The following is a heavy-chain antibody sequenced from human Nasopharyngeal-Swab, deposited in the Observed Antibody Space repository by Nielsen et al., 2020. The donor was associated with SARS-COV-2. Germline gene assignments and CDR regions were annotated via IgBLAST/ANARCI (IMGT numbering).Heavy chain of an antibody. CDR2: IYYSGST. V-gene: IGHV4-31*02. CDR3: ARGFVGAYYDSNLDV. J-gene: IGHJ6*04. Sequence: RQAPGKGLEWIGYIYYSGSTYYNPSLKSRVTISVDTSKNQFSLKLSSVTAADTAVYCCARGFVGAYYDSNLDVWGKGTTVTVSS. D-gene: IGHD3-22*01.